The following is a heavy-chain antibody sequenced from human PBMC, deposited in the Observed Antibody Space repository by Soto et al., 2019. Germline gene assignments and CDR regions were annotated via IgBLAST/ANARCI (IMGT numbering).Heavy chain of an antibody. CDR3: ARASVSGRRFDY. CDR1: GYTLSSYY. D-gene: IGHD6-19*01. V-gene: IGHV1-46*03. J-gene: IGHJ4*02. CDR2: INTSGGST. Sequence: GASVKVSCKASGYTLSSYYMHWVRQAHGQGLEWMGIINTSGGSTTYAQKFQGRVTMTRDTSTSTVYMELSSLTSKDTVVYYCARASVSGRRFDYWGEGTLVTVSS.